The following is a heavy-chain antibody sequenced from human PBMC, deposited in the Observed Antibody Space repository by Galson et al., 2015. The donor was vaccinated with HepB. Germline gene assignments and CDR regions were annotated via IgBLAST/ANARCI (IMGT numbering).Heavy chain of an antibody. D-gene: IGHD4-17*01. V-gene: IGHV3-33*01. CDR1: GFTFSTYG. Sequence: SLRLSCAASGFTFSTYGMHWVRQAPGKGLEWVALISFDGNTAYYADSVKGRFTISRDKAKKTLYLEMQDVRVDDTAVYYCARGKAHYGDLLNLFAYWGQGTLVTVSS. CDR3: ARGKAHYGDLLNLFAY. CDR2: ISFDGNTA. J-gene: IGHJ4*02.